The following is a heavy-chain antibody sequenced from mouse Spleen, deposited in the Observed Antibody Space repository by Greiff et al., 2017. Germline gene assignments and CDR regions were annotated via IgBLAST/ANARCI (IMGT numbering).Heavy chain of an antibody. V-gene: IGHV1-78*01. CDR3: ARLITTVVDPYYFDY. J-gene: IGHJ2*01. CDR2: IYPRDGST. Sequence: VKLVESDAELVKPGASVKISCKVSGYSFTDHTIHWMKQRPEQGLEWIGYIYPRDGSTKYNEKFKGKATLTADKSSSTAYMQLNSLTSEDSAVYFCARLITTVVDPYYFDYWGQGTTLTVSS. D-gene: IGHD1-1*01. CDR1: GYSFTDHT.